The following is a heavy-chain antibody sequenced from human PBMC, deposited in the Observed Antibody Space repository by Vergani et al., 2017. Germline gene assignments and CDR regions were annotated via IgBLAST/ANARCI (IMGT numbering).Heavy chain of an antibody. D-gene: IGHD2/OR15-2a*01. CDR3: ASGKYYSDSTTHFRGRYFDV. CDR1: GASIISRSYY. CDR2: IYNSGNG. J-gene: IGHJ2*01. V-gene: IGHV4-39*01. Sequence: QMQLQESGPGLVKPSETLSLTCTVSGASIISRSYYWGWIRQPPGKGLEWIGRIYNSGNGDSSSSLKSRVTISADTSKNQFSLRLTSVTAADTAVYYCASGKYYSDSTTHFRGRYFDVWGRGTLVTVPS.